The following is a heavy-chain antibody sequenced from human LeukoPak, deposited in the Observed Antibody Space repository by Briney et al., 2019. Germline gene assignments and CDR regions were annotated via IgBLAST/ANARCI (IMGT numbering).Heavy chain of an antibody. J-gene: IGHJ4*02. CDR2: ISGSGGST. Sequence: GGSLRLSCAASGFTFSSYAMSWVRQAPGKGLEWVSAISGSGGSTYYADSVKGRFTISRDNSKNTLYLQMNSLRAEDTAVYYCAKDPDDILTGYWVYWGQGTLVTVSS. CDR3: AKDPDDILTGYWVY. D-gene: IGHD3-9*01. CDR1: GFTFSSYA. V-gene: IGHV3-23*01.